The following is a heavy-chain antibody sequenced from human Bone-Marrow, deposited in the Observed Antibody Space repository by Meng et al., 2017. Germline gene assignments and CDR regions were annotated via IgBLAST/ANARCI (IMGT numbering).Heavy chain of an antibody. V-gene: IGHV4-34*01. CDR2: INHSGST. CDR1: GGSFSGHY. D-gene: IGHD3-10*01. Sequence: SETLSLTCAVYGGSFSGHYWSRIRQPPGKGLEWIGEINHSGSTNYNPSLKSRVTISVDTSKNQFSLKLSSVTAADTAVYYCARPRITMVRGGATRVRWFDPWGQGTLVTVSS. J-gene: IGHJ5*02. CDR3: ARPRITMVRGGATRVRWFDP.